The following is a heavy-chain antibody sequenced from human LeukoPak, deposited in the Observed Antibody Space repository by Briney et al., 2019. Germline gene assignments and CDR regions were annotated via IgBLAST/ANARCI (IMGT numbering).Heavy chain of an antibody. J-gene: IGHJ4*02. CDR2: IIPIFGTA. CDR3: ATTPSYDSSGYCSHDQLGFDY. D-gene: IGHD3-22*01. V-gene: IGHV1-69*05. Sequence: SVNVSCKASGGTFSSYAISWVRQAPGRGLEWMGWIIPIFGTANYAQKLQGRVTINTDECTSTAYMELSSLRYEDTAVYYCATTPSYDSSGYCSHDQLGFDYWGQGTMVTVSS. CDR1: GGTFSSYA.